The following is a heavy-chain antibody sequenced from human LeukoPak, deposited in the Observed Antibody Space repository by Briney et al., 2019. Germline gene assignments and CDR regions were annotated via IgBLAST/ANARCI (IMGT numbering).Heavy chain of an antibody. Sequence: GGSLRLSCVNSGFTFNTYWGAWIRQAPGKGLEWVANINQDGSVRNYMDSAQGRFTISRDNAKSSLYLQMDSLRADDTAVYFCARDSGWSRFDYWGQGALVTVAS. V-gene: IGHV3-7*03. CDR1: GFTFNTYW. D-gene: IGHD6-25*01. CDR2: INQDGSVR. J-gene: IGHJ4*02. CDR3: ARDSGWSRFDY.